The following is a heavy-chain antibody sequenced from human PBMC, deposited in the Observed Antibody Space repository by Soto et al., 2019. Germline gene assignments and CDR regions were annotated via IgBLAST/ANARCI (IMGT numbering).Heavy chain of an antibody. CDR1: GFRFSSAW. D-gene: IGHD1-1*01. CDR2: TRSNSDGGAT. Sequence: GGSLRLSCAASGFRFSSAWMTWVRQAPGKGLEWVGRTRSNSDGGATDYATPVEGRFTISRDDSQNTVFLQLNGLKTEDTAVYYCTTETLPFSTTMTTTGGAYWGKGTLVTVSS. V-gene: IGHV3-15*01. J-gene: IGHJ4*02. CDR3: TTETLPFSTTMTTTGGAY.